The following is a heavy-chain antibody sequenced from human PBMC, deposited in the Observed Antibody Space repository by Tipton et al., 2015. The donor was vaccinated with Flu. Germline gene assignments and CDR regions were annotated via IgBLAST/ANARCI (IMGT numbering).Heavy chain of an antibody. CDR2: IYTSGST. CDR1: GGSISSYY. D-gene: IGHD3-10*01. V-gene: IGHV4-4*07. CDR3: ARENYGSGIGAFDI. Sequence: TLSLTCTVSGGSISSYYWSWIRQPAGKGLEWIGRIYTSGSTNYNPSLKSRVTISVDTSKNQFSLKLSSVTAADTAVYYCARENYGSGIGAFDIWGQGTMVTVSS. J-gene: IGHJ3*02.